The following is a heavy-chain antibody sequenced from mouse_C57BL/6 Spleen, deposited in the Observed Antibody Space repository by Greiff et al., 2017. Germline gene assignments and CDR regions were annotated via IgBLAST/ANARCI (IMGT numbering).Heavy chain of an antibody. V-gene: IGHV5-16*01. CDR2: INYDGSST. J-gene: IGHJ2*01. CDR3: AREGHYYGFDY. CDR1: GFTFSDYY. Sequence: EVKLMESEGGLVQPGSSMKLSCTASGFTFSDYYMAWVRQVPEKGLEWVANINYDGSSTYYLDSLKSRFIISRDNAKNILYLQMSSLKSEDTATYYCAREGHYYGFDYWGQGTTLTVSS. D-gene: IGHD1-1*01.